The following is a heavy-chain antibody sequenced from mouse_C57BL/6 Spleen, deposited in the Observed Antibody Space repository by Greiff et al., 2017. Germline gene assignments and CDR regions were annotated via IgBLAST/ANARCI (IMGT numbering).Heavy chain of an antibody. V-gene: IGHV1-15*01. CDR1: GYTFTDYE. D-gene: IGHD1-1*01. Sequence: QVHVKKSGAELVRPGASVTLSCKASGYTFTDYEMHWVKQTPVHGLEWIGAIDPETGGTAYNQKFKGKAILTADKSSSTAYMELRSLTSEDSAVYYGTRGVLRSYFDYWGQGTTLTVSS. CDR2: IDPETGGT. CDR3: TRGVLRSYFDY. J-gene: IGHJ2*01.